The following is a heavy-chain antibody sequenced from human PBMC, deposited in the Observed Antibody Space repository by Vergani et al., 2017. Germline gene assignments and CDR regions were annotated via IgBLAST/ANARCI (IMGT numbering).Heavy chain of an antibody. CDR3: ARSLDY. V-gene: IGHV3-7*01. Sequence: EVQLVESGGGLVQPGGSLRLSCAASGFTFSNYWMDWVRQAPGKGLEWVANIKQDGSEKFYVDSVKGRFTISRDNAKNSVYLQMNSLRAEDTAVYFCARSLDYWGQGTLVTVS. J-gene: IGHJ4*02. CDR2: IKQDGSEK. CDR1: GFTFSNYW.